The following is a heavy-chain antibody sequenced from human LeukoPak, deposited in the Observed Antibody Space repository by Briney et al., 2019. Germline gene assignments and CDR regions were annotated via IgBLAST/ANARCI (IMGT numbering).Heavy chain of an antibody. V-gene: IGHV4-39*07. Sequence: SSETLSLTCTVSGGSISSSSYYWGWIRQPPGQGLEWIGNIYYSGSSDYNPSLKSRLSISVDTSKNQFSLKLSSVTAADTAVYYCARVFGAWSMYFDFWGQGTLVAVSS. D-gene: IGHD3-3*01. J-gene: IGHJ4*02. CDR1: GGSISSSSYY. CDR3: ARVFGAWSMYFDF. CDR2: IYYSGSS.